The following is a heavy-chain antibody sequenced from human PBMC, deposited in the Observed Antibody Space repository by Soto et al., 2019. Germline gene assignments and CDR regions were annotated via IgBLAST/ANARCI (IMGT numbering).Heavy chain of an antibody. CDR1: SGSISSSNW. D-gene: IGHD4-17*01. J-gene: IGHJ4*02. Sequence: NPSETLSLTCAVSSGSISSSNWWSWVRQPPGKGLEWIGEIYHSGSTNYNPSLKSRVTISVDKSKNQFSLKLSSVTAADTAVYYCATLTVTTYGTPNYFDYWGQGTLVTVSS. CDR3: ATLTVTTYGTPNYFDY. V-gene: IGHV4-4*02. CDR2: IYHSGST.